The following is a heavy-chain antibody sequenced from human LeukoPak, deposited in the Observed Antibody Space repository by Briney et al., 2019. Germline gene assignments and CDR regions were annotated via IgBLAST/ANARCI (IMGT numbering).Heavy chain of an antibody. CDR2: INPNSGGT. J-gene: IGHJ4*02. V-gene: IGHV1-2*04. CDR1: GYTFTSYD. CDR3: ARVLTGIVGATARGDLKD. D-gene: IGHD1-26*01. Sequence: ASVTVSCKASGYTFTSYDINWVRQAPGQGLEWMGWINPNSGGTNYAQKFQGWVTMTRDTSISTAYMELSRLRSYDTAVDYCARVLTGIVGATARGDLKDWGQGTLVTVSS.